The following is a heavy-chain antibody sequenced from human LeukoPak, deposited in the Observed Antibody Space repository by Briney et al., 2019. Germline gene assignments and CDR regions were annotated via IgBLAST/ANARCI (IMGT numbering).Heavy chain of an antibody. V-gene: IGHV1-8*03. CDR3: ARGFLKQLGRRYYYYYMDV. J-gene: IGHJ6*03. CDR2: MNPNSGNT. D-gene: IGHD6-6*01. CDR1: GYTFTSYD. Sequence: GASVKVSCKASGYTFTSYDINWVRQATGQGLEWMGWMNPNSGNTGYAQKFQGRVTITRNTSISTAYMELSSLRPEDTAVYYCARGFLKQLGRRYYYYYMDVWGKGTTVTVSS.